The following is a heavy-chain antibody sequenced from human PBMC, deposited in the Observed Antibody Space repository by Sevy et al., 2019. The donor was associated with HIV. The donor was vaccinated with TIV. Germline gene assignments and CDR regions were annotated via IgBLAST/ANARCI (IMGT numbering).Heavy chain of an antibody. CDR2: INKDGSQK. CDR3: ATDTGVALGVGWSSGGMDI. CDR1: GFRLGTSW. J-gene: IGHJ6*02. D-gene: IGHD3-10*01. Sequence: GGSLRLSCAASGFRLGTSWMSWVRQAPGKGLEWVANINKDGSQKYYVDSVKGRFTISRDNARDSLFLQMSGLTIDDTAIYYCATDTGVALGVGWSSGGMDIWGHGTNGTVSS. V-gene: IGHV3-7*03.